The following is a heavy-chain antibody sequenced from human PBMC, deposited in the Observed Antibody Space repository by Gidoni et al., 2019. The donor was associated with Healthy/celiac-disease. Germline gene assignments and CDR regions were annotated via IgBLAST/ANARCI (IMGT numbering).Heavy chain of an antibody. J-gene: IGHJ4*02. CDR1: GFTLSSSA. Sequence: QVPLVESGGGVVQPGRSLRLSCAAAGFTLSSSAMPGVRQAPGKGLEWVAVISYDGSNKYYADSVKGRFTISRDNSKNTLYLQMNSLRAEDTAVYYCATHQGEYYDLWSGPLEGVDYWGQGTLVTVSS. CDR3: ATHQGEYYDLWSGPLEGVDY. CDR2: ISYDGSNK. V-gene: IGHV3-30-3*01. D-gene: IGHD3-3*01.